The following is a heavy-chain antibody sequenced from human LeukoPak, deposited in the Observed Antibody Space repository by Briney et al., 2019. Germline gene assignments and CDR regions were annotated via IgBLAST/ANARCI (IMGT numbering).Heavy chain of an antibody. V-gene: IGHV1-2*02. Sequence: GASVKVSCKASGYTFTGYYMHWVRQAPGRGLEWMGWINPNTGGTNYAQKFQGRVTMTRDTSISTAYMELSSLRSDDTAVYYCARDRPLDADDYYGFYYFDYWGQGTLVTVSS. D-gene: IGHD3-10*01. CDR2: INPNTGGT. J-gene: IGHJ4*02. CDR3: ARDRPLDADDYYGFYYFDY. CDR1: GYTFTGYY.